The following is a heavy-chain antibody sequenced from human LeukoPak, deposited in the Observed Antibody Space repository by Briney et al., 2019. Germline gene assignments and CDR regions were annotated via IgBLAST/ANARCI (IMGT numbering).Heavy chain of an antibody. D-gene: IGHD3-10*01. V-gene: IGHV3-74*01. J-gene: IGHJ4*02. CDR1: GFTLSGHW. CDR3: AKGYYASGSSLSAFDY. CDR2: INSDESTT. Sequence: PGGSLRLSCAASGFTLSGHWMHWVRHAPGKGLVWVSRINSDESTTVYADSVKVRFTISRDNSKNTLYLQMNSLRAEDTAVYYCAKGYYASGSSLSAFDYWGQGTLVTVAS.